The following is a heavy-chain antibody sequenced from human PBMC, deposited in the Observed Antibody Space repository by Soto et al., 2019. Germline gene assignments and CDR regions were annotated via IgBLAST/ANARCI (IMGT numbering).Heavy chain of an antibody. CDR2: IWYDGSNK. Sequence: GESLKISCAASGFTFSSYGMHWVRQAPGKGLEWVAVIWYDGSNKYYADSVKGRFTISRDNSKNTLYLQMNSLRAEDTAVYYCARGSSGYYSDAFDIWGQGTMVTVSS. D-gene: IGHD3-22*01. V-gene: IGHV3-33*01. CDR1: GFTFSSYG. J-gene: IGHJ3*02. CDR3: ARGSSGYYSDAFDI.